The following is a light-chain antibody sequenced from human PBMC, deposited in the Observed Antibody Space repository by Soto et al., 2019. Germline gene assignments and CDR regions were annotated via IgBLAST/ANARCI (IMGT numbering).Light chain of an antibody. J-gene: IGKJ1*01. V-gene: IGKV3-11*01. Sequence: EIVLTQSPATLSLSPGERATLSSRSSQSIVTFFAWYQQKPGHAPRRLIYDAANRATGIPARFSGSGSGTDFSLPISSLEPEDFSVYYCQQCYNWPQWTFGQGTKVDIK. CDR1: QSIVTF. CDR3: QQCYNWPQWT. CDR2: DAA.